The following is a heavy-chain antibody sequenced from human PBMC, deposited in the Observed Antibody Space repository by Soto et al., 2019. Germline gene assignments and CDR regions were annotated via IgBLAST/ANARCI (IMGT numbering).Heavy chain of an antibody. V-gene: IGHV4-59*03. Sequence: QVQLQESGPGLVKTSETLSLTCTVSGGSINSYYWSWIRHSPGKGLEGIGYVYYTGNTAYNPTLKRRVTLSNDTTKNQVSLTLSLLTATDTAVHYCAGPGATVATKTLGSSDLGGRGTLVTV. CDR3: AGPGATVATKTLGSSDL. J-gene: IGHJ2*01. CDR2: VYYTGNT. CDR1: GGSINSYY. D-gene: IGHD5-12*01.